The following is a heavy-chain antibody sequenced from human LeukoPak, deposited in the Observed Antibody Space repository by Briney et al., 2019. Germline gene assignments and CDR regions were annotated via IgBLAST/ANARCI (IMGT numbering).Heavy chain of an antibody. CDR2: IYYSGST. CDR3: ARFEVRYGGYY. Sequence: SQTLSLTCAVSGGSISSGGYYWSWIRQHAGQGLEWIGYIYYSGSTYYNPSLKSRVTISVDTSKNQFSLRLSSVTAADTAVYYCARFEVRYGGYYWGQGTLVTVSS. J-gene: IGHJ4*02. CDR1: GGSISSGGYY. V-gene: IGHV4-31*11. D-gene: IGHD5-18*01.